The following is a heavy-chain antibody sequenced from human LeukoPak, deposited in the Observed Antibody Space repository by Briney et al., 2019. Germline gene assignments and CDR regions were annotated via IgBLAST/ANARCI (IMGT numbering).Heavy chain of an antibody. CDR3: ASPYYYGSGSYVDY. D-gene: IGHD3-10*01. Sequence: GGPLTLSCAASGFTFNSYAMHWVPQAQGKGLMWVTVISYGGSNKYYTDPVKGRFTISRDNSKNTLYLQMNSLRAEDTAVYYCASPYYYGSGSYVDYWGQGTLVTVSS. CDR2: ISYGGSNK. J-gene: IGHJ4*02. CDR1: GFTFNSYA. V-gene: IGHV3-30*04.